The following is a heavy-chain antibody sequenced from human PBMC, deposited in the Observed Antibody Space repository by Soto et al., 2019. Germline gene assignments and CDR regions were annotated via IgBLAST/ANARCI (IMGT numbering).Heavy chain of an antibody. CDR2: ISGSGGST. CDR1: GFTFSSYA. CDR3: AKDIKSGYSGYDLSPDAFDI. V-gene: IGHV3-23*01. J-gene: IGHJ3*02. Sequence: GGSLRLSCAASGFTFSSYAMSWVRQAPGKGLEWVSAISGSGGSTYYADSVKGRFTISRDNSKNTLYLQMNSLRAEDTAVYYCAKDIKSGYSGYDLSPDAFDIWGQGTMVTVSS. D-gene: IGHD5-12*01.